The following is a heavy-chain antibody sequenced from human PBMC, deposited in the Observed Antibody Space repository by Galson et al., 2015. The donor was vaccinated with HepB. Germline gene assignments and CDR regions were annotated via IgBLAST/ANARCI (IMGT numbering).Heavy chain of an antibody. CDR2: ISSSSSYT. V-gene: IGHV3-11*06. J-gene: IGHJ6*02. CDR3: ARDQLAGSYYRGPYYYYGMDV. D-gene: IGHD3-10*01. CDR1: GFTFSDYY. Sequence: SLRLSCAASGFTFSDYYMSWIRQAPGKGLGWVSYISSSSSYTNYADSVKGRFTISRDNAKNSLYLQMNSLRAEDTAVYYCARDQLAGSYYRGPYYYYGMDVWGQGTTVTVSS.